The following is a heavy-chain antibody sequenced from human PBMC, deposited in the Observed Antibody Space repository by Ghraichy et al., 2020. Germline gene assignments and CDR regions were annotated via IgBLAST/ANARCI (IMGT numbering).Heavy chain of an antibody. J-gene: IGHJ2*01. CDR1: GGSISSSNYY. CDR2: IHHSGST. V-gene: IGHV4-39*01. Sequence: SETLSLTCTVSGGSISSSNYYWGWIRQPPGKGLEWIGSIHHSGSTYYNPSLASRVTISVDKSKNQFSLQLTSVPAADTAVYYCAASLAVIRYFDLWGRGTLVTVSP. CDR3: AASLAVIRYFDL. D-gene: IGHD4-23*01.